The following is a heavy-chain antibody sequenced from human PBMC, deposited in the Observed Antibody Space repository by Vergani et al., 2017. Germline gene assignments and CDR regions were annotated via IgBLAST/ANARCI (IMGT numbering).Heavy chain of an antibody. Sequence: QVQLVQSGAEVKKPGSSVKVSCKASGGTFSSYAISWVRQAPGQGLEWMGGIIPIFGTANYAQKFQGRVTITADESTSKAYMELSSLRSEDTAVYYCASGDTMVRGVIITGYYYYMDVWGKGTTVTVSS. V-gene: IGHV1-69*01. CDR1: GGTFSSYA. CDR3: ASGDTMVRGVIITGYYYYMDV. CDR2: IIPIFGTA. J-gene: IGHJ6*03. D-gene: IGHD3-10*01.